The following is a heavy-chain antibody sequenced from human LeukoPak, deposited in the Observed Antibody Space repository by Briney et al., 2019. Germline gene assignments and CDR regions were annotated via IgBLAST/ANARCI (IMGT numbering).Heavy chain of an antibody. J-gene: IGHJ3*02. Sequence: GGSLRLSCAASGFTFSSYSMNWVRQAPGKGLEWVSSISSSSSYIYYADSVKGRFTISRDNAKNSLYLQMNSLRAEDTAVYYCASSSGFMTTVTYRLDAFDIWGQGTMVTVSS. V-gene: IGHV3-21*01. CDR3: ASSSGFMTTVTYRLDAFDI. CDR1: GFTFSSYS. CDR2: ISSSSSYI. D-gene: IGHD4-17*01.